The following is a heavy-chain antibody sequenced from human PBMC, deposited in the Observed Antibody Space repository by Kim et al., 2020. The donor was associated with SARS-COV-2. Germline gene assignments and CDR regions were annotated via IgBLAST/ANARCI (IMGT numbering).Heavy chain of an antibody. CDR1: GFTFSSYW. CDR2: IKQDGSEK. J-gene: IGHJ5*02. V-gene: IGHV3-7*01. Sequence: LSLTCAASGFTFSSYWMSWVRQAPGKGLEWVANIKQDGSEKYYVDSVKGRFTISRDNAKNSLYLQMNSLRAEDTAVYYCAPGRNWFDPWGQGTLVTVSS. CDR3: APGRNWFDP.